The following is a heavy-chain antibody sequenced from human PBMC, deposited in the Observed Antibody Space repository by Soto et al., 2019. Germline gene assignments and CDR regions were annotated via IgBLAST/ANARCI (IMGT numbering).Heavy chain of an antibody. CDR1: GFTFSSYD. CDR3: ARAIGPTLFDY. V-gene: IGHV3-13*04. Sequence: EVQLVESGAGLVQPGGSLRLSCSASGFTFSSYDMHWVRQGTGKGLEWVSAIDTTGDTYYAGSVKGRITISRGNAKNSLYLQMNRLRAGATAIYFCARAIGPTLFDYWGQGTLVTVS. J-gene: IGHJ4*02. CDR2: IDTTGDT. D-gene: IGHD3-22*01.